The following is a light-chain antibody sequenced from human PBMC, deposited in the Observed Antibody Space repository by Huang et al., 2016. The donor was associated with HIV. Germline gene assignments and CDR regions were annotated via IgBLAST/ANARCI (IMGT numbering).Light chain of an antibody. CDR2: GAS. Sequence: DIEMTQSPSSLSASVGDRVTISCRAGQNINTYLNWFQQKPGEAPKLLICGASNLHRGVPLRFRGAGSGTYFTLTITSLQPEDFATYFCQQTFTAPPEDTFGQGTKLQI. CDR3: QQTFTAPPEDT. J-gene: IGKJ2*01. V-gene: IGKV1-39*01. CDR1: QNINTY.